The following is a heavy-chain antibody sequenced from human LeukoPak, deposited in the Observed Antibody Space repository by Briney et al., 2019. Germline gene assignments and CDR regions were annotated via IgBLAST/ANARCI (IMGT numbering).Heavy chain of an antibody. Sequence: KPGGSLRLSCAASGFNFSDYNMNWVRQAPGKGLEWVSVISSSSKYIYYADSVKGRFTISRDNAKSTLYLQMNSLRAEDTAVYYCARDRGYSPDVWGQGTTVTVSS. D-gene: IGHD5-18*01. CDR3: ARDRGYSPDV. CDR1: GFNFSDYN. J-gene: IGHJ6*02. V-gene: IGHV3-21*01. CDR2: ISSSSKYI.